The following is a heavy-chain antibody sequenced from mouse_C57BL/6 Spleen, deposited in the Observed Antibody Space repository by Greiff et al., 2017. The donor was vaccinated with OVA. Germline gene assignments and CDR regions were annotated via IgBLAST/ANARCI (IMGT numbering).Heavy chain of an antibody. J-gene: IGHJ4*01. CDR3: ARGVRNYYAMDK. D-gene: IGHD2-2*01. V-gene: IGHV1-59*01. CDR2: LDPSDSSP. Sequence: QVQLQQPGAELVRPGTSVKLSCKASGYTFTSYWMHWVKQRPGQGLEWIGVLDPSDSSPNYNQKFKGQPTLTVDTYSSTAYMQLSSLTSENSAIYCCARGVRNYYAMDKWSKGTSGTVCS. CDR1: GYTFTSYW.